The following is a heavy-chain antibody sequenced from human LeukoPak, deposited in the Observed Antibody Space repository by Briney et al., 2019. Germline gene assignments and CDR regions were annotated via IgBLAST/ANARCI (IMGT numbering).Heavy chain of an antibody. D-gene: IGHD6-13*01. CDR3: ARAVGAAAGIRSFFDY. V-gene: IGHV3-11*04. Sequence: PGGSLRLSCAASGFTFSDYYMSWIRQAPGKGLEWVSYISSSGSTIYYADSVKDRFTTSRDHAKNSLYLQMNSLRAEDTAVYYCARAVGAAAGIRSFFDYWGQGTMVTVSS. CDR1: GFTFSDYY. J-gene: IGHJ4*02. CDR2: ISSSGSTI.